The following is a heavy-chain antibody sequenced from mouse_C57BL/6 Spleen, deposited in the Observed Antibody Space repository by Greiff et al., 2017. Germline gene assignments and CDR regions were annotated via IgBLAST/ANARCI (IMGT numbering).Heavy chain of an antibody. D-gene: IGHD4-1*01. Sequence: EVNVVESGGGLVKPGGSLKLSCAASGFTFRSYTMSWVRQTPEKRLEWVATISGGGGNTYYPDSVKGRFTISRDNAKNTLYLQMSSLRSEDTALYYCARQRTGTSLFDYWGQGTTLTVSS. CDR1: GFTFRSYT. CDR2: ISGGGGNT. V-gene: IGHV5-9*01. CDR3: ARQRTGTSLFDY. J-gene: IGHJ2*01.